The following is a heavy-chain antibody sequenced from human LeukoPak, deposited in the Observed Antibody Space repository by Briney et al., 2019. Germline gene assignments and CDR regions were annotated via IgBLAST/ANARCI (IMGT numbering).Heavy chain of an antibody. CDR2: IKQDGSEK. D-gene: IGHD4-11*01. J-gene: IGHJ6*03. CDR3: AKTTITPPYYMDV. Sequence: GGSLRLSCAASGFTFSTYYMSWVRQAPGTGLEWVANIKQDGSEKYYVDSVKGRFTISRDNAKNSLYMQMNSLRAEDTAVYYCAKTTITPPYYMDVWGKGTTVTVSS. CDR1: GFTFSTYY. V-gene: IGHV3-7*01.